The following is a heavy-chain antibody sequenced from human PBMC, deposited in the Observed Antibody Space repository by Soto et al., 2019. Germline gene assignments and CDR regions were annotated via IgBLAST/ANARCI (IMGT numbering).Heavy chain of an antibody. CDR1: GFTVSSNY. CDR2: IYSGGST. V-gene: IGHV3-53*01. D-gene: IGHD3-3*01. J-gene: IGHJ5*02. CDR3: ARDRVERSVSGGFDP. Sequence: EVQLVESGGGLIQPGGSLRLSCAASGFTVSSNYMSWVRQAPGKGLEWVSVIYSGGSTYYADSVKGRFTISRDNSKNTLYLQMNSLGAEDTAVYYCARDRVERSVSGGFDPWGQGTLVTVSS.